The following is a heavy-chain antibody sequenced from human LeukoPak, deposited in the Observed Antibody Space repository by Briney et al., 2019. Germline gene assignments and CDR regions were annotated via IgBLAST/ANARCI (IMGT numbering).Heavy chain of an antibody. V-gene: IGHV3-30*02. CDR3: AKDRDPLFSSFGESKSPLAY. CDR2: IRYDGSIT. CDR1: GFTFSSYE. J-gene: IGHJ4*02. Sequence: GGSLRLSCAASGFTFSSYEMNWVRQAPGKGLEWVAFIRYDGSITYYSYSVKGRFIISRDNSKNTMYLQMNSLRADDTAVYYCAKDRDPLFSSFGESKSPLAYWGQGTLVTVSS. D-gene: IGHD3-10*01.